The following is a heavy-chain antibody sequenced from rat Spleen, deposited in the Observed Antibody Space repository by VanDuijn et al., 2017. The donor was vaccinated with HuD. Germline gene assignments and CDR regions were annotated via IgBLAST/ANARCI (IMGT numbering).Heavy chain of an antibody. CDR1: GFSLNNYG. Sequence: QVQLKESGPGLVQPSQTLSLTCTVSGFSLNNYGVLWVRQPPGKGLDWMGVIWGDGISNYNSALKSRLSISRDTSKSQVFLKMNSLQTEDTAIYFCSSGPSSVYYGWFAYWGQGSLVTVSS. CDR2: IWGDGIS. J-gene: IGHJ3*01. D-gene: IGHD1-6*01. CDR3: SSGPSSVYYGWFAY. V-gene: IGHV2-13*01.